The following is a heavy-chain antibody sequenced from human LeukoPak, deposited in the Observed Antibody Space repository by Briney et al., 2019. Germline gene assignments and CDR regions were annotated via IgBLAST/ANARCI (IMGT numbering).Heavy chain of an antibody. CDR2: INPNSGGT. CDR3: ARCPYYDSRAAFDY. Sequence: ASVKVSCKASGYTFTGYYMHWVRQAPGQGLEWMGWINPNSGGTNYAQKFQGRDTMTRDTSISTAYMELSRLRSDDTAVYYCARCPYYDSRAAFDYWGQGTLVTVSS. J-gene: IGHJ4*02. V-gene: IGHV1-2*02. CDR1: GYTFTGYY. D-gene: IGHD3-22*01.